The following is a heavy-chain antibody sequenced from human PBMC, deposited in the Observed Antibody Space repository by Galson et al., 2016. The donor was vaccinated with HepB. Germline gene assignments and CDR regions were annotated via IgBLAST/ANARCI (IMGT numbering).Heavy chain of an antibody. V-gene: IGHV3-33*01. CDR1: GFTFRSYC. CDR3: AAYDTGHFDY. J-gene: IGHJ4*02. D-gene: IGHD3-9*01. Sequence: SLRLSCAASGFTFRSYCMHWVRQAPGKGLEWVAVIWYDGSNKYYGDSVKGRFTISRDNSKNTLYLQMNSLGPEDTAVYYCAAYDTGHFDYWGQGTVVTVTS. CDR2: IWYDGSNK.